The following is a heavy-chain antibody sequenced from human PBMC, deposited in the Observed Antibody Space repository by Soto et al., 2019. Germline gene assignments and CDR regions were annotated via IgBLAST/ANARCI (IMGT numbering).Heavy chain of an antibody. CDR1: GFTFSSYV. V-gene: IGHV3-30*18. J-gene: IGHJ4*02. D-gene: IGHD3-3*01. CDR2: ISDTGSSH. CDR3: AKDRGGDCHDNRCYFGADY. Sequence: GGSLRLSCVGSGFTFSSYVMHWVRQAPGKGLECVAVISDTGSSHYYAASVEGRFTISRENSKNTLSLHMDRLRVEDTAVYYCAKDRGGDCHDNRCYFGADYWGQGTPVTVSS.